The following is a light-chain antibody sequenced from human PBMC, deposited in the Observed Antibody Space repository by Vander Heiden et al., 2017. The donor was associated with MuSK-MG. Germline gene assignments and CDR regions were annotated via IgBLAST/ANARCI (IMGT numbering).Light chain of an antibody. Sequence: QSPLPQPASVAVSPVQSIPISCTGTINDVGGSNYVSWEQQHTGKARTLIIYEVNKRPAGVSNRFSASKSGNTASLTIAGLQAEDEDDYYCSSYTTGSTYFFGPGTNVSVL. CDR1: INDVGGSNY. CDR3: SSYTTGSTYF. J-gene: IGLJ1*01. CDR2: EVN. V-gene: IGLV2-14*01.